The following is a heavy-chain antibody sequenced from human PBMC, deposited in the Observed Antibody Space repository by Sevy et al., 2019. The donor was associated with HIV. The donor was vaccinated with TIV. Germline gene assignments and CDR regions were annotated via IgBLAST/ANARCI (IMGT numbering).Heavy chain of an antibody. Sequence: GGSLRLSCAASGFTFSGYAMSWVRQAPGKGLEWVSGISGSGDNSYYADSVKGRFTISRDNSKNTLYLQMNILRAKDTAVYYCAKGDFYYDSSGYYLFDYWGQGTLVTVSS. D-gene: IGHD3-22*01. CDR1: GFTFSGYA. CDR3: AKGDFYYDSSGYYLFDY. J-gene: IGHJ4*02. CDR2: ISGSGDNS. V-gene: IGHV3-23*01.